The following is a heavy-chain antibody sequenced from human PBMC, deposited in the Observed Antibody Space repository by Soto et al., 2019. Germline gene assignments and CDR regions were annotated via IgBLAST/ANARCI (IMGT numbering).Heavy chain of an antibody. CDR2: IIPIFGTA. CDR1: GGTFSSYA. Sequence: SVKVSCKASGGTFSSYAISWVRQAPGQGLEWMGGIIPIFGTANYAQKFQGRVTITTDESTSTAYMELSSLRSEDTAVYYCARAEFTYDFPDRGMDVWGQGTTVTVSS. J-gene: IGHJ6*02. D-gene: IGHD3-3*01. CDR3: ARAEFTYDFPDRGMDV. V-gene: IGHV1-69*05.